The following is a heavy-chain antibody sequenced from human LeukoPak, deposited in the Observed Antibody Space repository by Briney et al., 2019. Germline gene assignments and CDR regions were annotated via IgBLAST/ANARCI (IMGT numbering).Heavy chain of an antibody. Sequence: PGGSLRLSCAASGFTFNTYNMNWVRQAPGQGLEWVGSIYYSGNTYYNPSLKSRVTISVDTSKNQFSLKLTSVTAADTAVYYCARQTGVGLFILPGGQGTLVTVSS. V-gene: IGHV4-59*05. CDR1: GFTFNTYN. J-gene: IGHJ4*02. D-gene: IGHD3-3*01. CDR2: IYYSGNT. CDR3: ARQTGVGLFILP.